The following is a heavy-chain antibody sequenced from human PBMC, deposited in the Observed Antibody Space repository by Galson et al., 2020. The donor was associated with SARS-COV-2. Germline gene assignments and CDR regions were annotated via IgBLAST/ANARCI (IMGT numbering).Heavy chain of an antibody. J-gene: IGHJ3*02. CDR1: GGSISSYY. CDR3: ARVRPDCGDAFDI. D-gene: IGHD2-21*02. Sequence: ASETLSLTCTVSGGSISSYYWSWIRQPPGKGLEWIGYIHYSGSTNYNPSHKSRVTISVDTSKNQFSLKLSSVTAADTAVYYCARVRPDCGDAFDIWGQGTMVIVSS. CDR2: IHYSGST. V-gene: IGHV4-59*01.